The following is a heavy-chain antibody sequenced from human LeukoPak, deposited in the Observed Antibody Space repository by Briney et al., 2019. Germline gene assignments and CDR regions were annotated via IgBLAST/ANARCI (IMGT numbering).Heavy chain of an antibody. D-gene: IGHD3-3*01. CDR3: ARTSFGEFGY. V-gene: IGHV4-31*03. CDR2: IYYSGST. J-gene: IGHJ4*02. Sequence: SETLSLTRTVSVGSISSGGYYWSWIRQHPGKGLEWIGYIYYSGSTYYNPSLKSRVTISVDTSKNQFSLKLSSVTAADTAVYYCARTSFGEFGYWGQGTLVTVSS. CDR1: VGSISSGGYY.